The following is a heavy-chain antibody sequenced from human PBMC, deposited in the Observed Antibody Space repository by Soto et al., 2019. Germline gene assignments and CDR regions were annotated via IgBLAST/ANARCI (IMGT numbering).Heavy chain of an antibody. CDR1: GGSITSYY. J-gene: IGHJ4*02. CDR2: INYSGIT. Sequence: QVQLQESGPGLVKPSETLSLTCTVSGGSITSYYWSWIRQPPGKGLEWIGYINYSGITDYNPSLKXRXTXSXXTPKSQFSMQLCTATAAATDEYYCASGGGVDHFYCWGRGTLVTVSS. V-gene: IGHV4-59*01. CDR3: ASGGGVDHFYC. D-gene: IGHD2-21*01.